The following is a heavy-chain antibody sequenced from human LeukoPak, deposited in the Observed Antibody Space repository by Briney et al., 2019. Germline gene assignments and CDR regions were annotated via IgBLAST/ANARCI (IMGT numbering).Heavy chain of an antibody. Sequence: ASMKVSCKASGYTFTGLYIHWVRQAPGQGLGWMGWINPKSGATDYAQKFQGRVTMTRDTSTDTTYMELSRLRSDDTAVYFCAREKDTKEPYFDYWGQGTLVTVSS. CDR3: AREKDTKEPYFDY. V-gene: IGHV1-2*02. CDR1: GYTFTGLY. D-gene: IGHD2-15*01. J-gene: IGHJ4*02. CDR2: INPKSGAT.